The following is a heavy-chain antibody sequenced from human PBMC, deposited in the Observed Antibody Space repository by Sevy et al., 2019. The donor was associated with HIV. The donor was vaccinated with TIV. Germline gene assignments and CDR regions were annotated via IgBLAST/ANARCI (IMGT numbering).Heavy chain of an antibody. V-gene: IGHV4-39*01. J-gene: IGHJ1*01. D-gene: IGHD6-13*01. Sequence: SETLSLTCTVSGGSINNKAYYWAWIRQPPGKGLEWIGSMSYSGNSYYNPSLNCRVTISLDMSKNQFSLRLTFVTAADTAVYYCARRLAAAGGGNEYFQPWGQGTLVTVSS. CDR3: ARRLAAAGGGNEYFQP. CDR2: MSYSGNS. CDR1: GGSINNKAYY.